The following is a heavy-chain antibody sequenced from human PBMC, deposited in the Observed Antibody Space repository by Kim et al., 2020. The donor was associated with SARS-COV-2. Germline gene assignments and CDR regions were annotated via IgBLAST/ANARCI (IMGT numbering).Heavy chain of an antibody. J-gene: IGHJ4*02. CDR3: ARVSKGGWYLSY. CDR2: IYYSGST. CDR1: GGSISGYY. D-gene: IGHD6-19*01. Sequence: SETLSLTCTVSGGSISGYYWSWIRQPPGKGLEWIGYIYYSGSTNYNPSLKSRVTISVDTSKNQFSLKLSSVTAADTAVYYCARVSKGGWYLSYWGQGTLVTVSS. V-gene: IGHV4-59*13.